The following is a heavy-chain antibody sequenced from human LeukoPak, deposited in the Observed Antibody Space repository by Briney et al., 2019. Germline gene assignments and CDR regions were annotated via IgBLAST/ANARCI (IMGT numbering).Heavy chain of an antibody. V-gene: IGHV3-53*01. J-gene: IGHJ4*02. CDR2: IYSGGST. CDR3: ARDIGEYSYGHQLFDY. CDR1: GFTVSSNY. Sequence: TGGSLRLSCAASGFTVSSNYMSWVRQAPGKGLEWVSVIYSGGSTYYADSVKGRFTISRDNSKNTLYLQMNSLRAEDTAVYYCARDIGEYSYGHQLFDYWGQGTLVTVSS. D-gene: IGHD5-18*01.